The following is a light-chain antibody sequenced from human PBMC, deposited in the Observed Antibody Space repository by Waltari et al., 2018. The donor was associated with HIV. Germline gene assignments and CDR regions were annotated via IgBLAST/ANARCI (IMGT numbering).Light chain of an antibody. V-gene: IGLV3-25*03. CDR1: AFPKQY. CDR3: QSADSSGTYV. J-gene: IGLJ1*01. Sequence: SYELKQPPSVSVSPGETARITSSGEAFPKQYAFWYQQKPGQAPVLVIYKDSERPSDIPERFSASGSGTVVTLTISGVQAEDEADYYCQSADSSGTYVFGTGTRVTVL. CDR2: KDS.